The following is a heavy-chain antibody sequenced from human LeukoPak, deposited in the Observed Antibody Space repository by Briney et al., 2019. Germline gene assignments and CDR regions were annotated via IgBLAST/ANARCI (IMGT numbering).Heavy chain of an antibody. V-gene: IGHV3-69-1*01. CDR3: ARDRHFVAFDI. CDR1: GFTFTAFT. Sequence: GGSLRLSCAASGFTFTAFTINWVRQAPGKGLEWVSSISSSYAIYFADPVKGRFTISRDNAKNSVYLHMNSLRAEDTAVYYCARDRHFVAFDIWGQGTMVTVSS. CDR2: ISSSYAI. J-gene: IGHJ3*02.